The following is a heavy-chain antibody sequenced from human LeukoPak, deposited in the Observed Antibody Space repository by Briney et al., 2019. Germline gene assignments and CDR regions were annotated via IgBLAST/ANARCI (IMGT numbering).Heavy chain of an antibody. CDR1: GGSISSSSYY. V-gene: IGHV4-39*07. Sequence: YPSETLSLTCTVSGGSISSSSYYWGWIRQPPGKGLEWIGSIYYSGSTYYNPSLKSRVTISVDTSKNQFSLKLSSVTAADTAVYYCARGIRGFTMIPLGYWGQGTLVTVSS. J-gene: IGHJ4*02. CDR3: ARGIRGFTMIPLGY. D-gene: IGHD3-22*01. CDR2: IYYSGST.